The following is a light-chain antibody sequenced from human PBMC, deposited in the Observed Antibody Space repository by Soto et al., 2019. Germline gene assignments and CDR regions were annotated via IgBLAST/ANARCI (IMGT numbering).Light chain of an antibody. CDR1: QSVSSN. V-gene: IGKV3-15*01. CDR3: QQYNNWPFPSWT. CDR2: GAS. J-gene: IGKJ1*01. Sequence: EIVMTQSPATLSVSPGERATLSCRASQSVSSNLAWYQQKPGQAPRLLIYGASTRATGIPARFGGSGSGTEFTLTISSLQSEDIAVYYCQQYNNWPFPSWTFGQGTKVEIK.